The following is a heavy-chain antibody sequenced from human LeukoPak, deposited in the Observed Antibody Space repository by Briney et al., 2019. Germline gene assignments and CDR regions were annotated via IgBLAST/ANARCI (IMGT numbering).Heavy chain of an antibody. Sequence: SVKVSCKTSGGTFSSYAISWVRQAPGQGLEWMGRIIPILGIANYAQKFQGRVTITADKSTSTAYMELSSLRSEDTAVYYCARDCSSTSCSFDYWGQGTTVTVSS. CDR1: GGTFSSYA. CDR2: IIPILGIA. V-gene: IGHV1-69*04. J-gene: IGHJ4*03. CDR3: ARDCSSTSCSFDY. D-gene: IGHD2-2*01.